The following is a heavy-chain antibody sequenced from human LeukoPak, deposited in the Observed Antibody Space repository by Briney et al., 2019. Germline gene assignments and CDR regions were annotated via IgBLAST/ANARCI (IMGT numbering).Heavy chain of an antibody. D-gene: IGHD4-11*01. CDR2: IYYSGGT. J-gene: IGHJ4*02. Sequence: SQTLSLTCTVSGGSISSGGYYWSWIRQHPGKGLEWIGYIYYSGGTYYNPSLKSRVTISVDTSKNQFSLKLSSVTAADTAVYYCATEHYRGHGYWGQGTLVTVSS. V-gene: IGHV4-31*03. CDR1: GGSISSGGYY. CDR3: ATEHYRGHGY.